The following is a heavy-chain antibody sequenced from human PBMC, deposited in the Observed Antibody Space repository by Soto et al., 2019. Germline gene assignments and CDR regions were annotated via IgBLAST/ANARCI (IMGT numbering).Heavy chain of an antibody. D-gene: IGHD3-3*01. CDR3: ARGHFGVTMDV. J-gene: IGHJ6*02. Sequence: EVQLLESGGGLVQPGGSLRLSCAASEFTFSSYSMLWVRQAPGKGLEWVSGVNGGGDNTYYAESVKGRFTISRDNTKNSLYLQMNSLRAEDTSVSYCARGHFGVTMDVWGQGTTVTVSS. CDR2: VNGGGDNT. CDR1: EFTFSSYS. V-gene: IGHV3-23*01.